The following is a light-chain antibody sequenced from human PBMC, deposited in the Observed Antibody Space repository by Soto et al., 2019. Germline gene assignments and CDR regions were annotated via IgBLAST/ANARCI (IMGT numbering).Light chain of an antibody. CDR3: QQYSNWPLT. Sequence: EIVMTQSPATLPMSPGERASLSCRASHSAASAVAWYQQKPGQAPRLLIYDASTRATGIPARFSGSGSATEFTLTISSLQSEDFAVYSCQQYSNWPLTFGGGTKVDIK. J-gene: IGKJ4*01. CDR2: DAS. V-gene: IGKV3-15*01. CDR1: HSAASA.